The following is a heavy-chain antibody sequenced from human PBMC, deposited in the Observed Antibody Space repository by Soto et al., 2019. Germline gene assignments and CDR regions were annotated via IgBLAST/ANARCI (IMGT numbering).Heavy chain of an antibody. CDR1: GFTFSSYW. V-gene: IGHV3-7*03. J-gene: IGHJ1*01. D-gene: IGHD3-22*01. Sequence: GGSLRLFCAASGFTFSSYWMSWVRQAPGKGLEWVANIKQDGSEKYYVDSVKGRFTISRDNAKNSLYLQMNSLRAEDTAVYYCARDGPSYYYDSSGYWEYFQHWGQGTLVTVSS. CDR2: IKQDGSEK. CDR3: ARDGPSYYYDSSGYWEYFQH.